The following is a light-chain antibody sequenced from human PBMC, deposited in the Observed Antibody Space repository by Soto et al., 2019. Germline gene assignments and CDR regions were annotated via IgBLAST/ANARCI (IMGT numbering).Light chain of an antibody. J-gene: IGKJ4*01. CDR1: QAMGSW. Sequence: DIQMTQSPSSLSASVGDRVTITCRASQAMGSWLAWYQQKPGKAPTSLIYDASNLQTEVPSRFSGSRSGTDFTLTVSGLQPEDSATYYCQQYHSYPLSFGGGTMVEIK. V-gene: IGKV1D-16*01. CDR2: DAS. CDR3: QQYHSYPLS.